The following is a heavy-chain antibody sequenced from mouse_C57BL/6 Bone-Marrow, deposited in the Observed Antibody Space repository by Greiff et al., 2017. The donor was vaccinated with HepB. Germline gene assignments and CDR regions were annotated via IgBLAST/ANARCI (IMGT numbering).Heavy chain of an antibody. CDR1: GYTFTDYE. V-gene: IGHV1-15*01. CDR2: IDPETGGT. Sequence: QVQLQHSGAELVRPGASVTLSCKASGYTFTDYEMHWVKQTPVHGLEWIGAIDPETGGTAYNQKFKGKAILTADKSSSTAYMELRSLTSEDSAVYYCTNYYGSSYPYWGQGTTLTVSS. CDR3: TNYYGSSYPY. J-gene: IGHJ2*01. D-gene: IGHD1-1*01.